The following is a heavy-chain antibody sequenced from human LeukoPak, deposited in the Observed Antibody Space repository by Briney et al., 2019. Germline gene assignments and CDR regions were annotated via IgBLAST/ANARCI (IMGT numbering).Heavy chain of an antibody. J-gene: IGHJ4*02. Sequence: GGYLRLSCAASGFTFSDYYMSWIRQAPGKGLEWVSYISSSGSTIYYADSVKGRFTISRDNAKTSLYLQMNSLRAEDTAVYYCARLDYSNYVDYWGQGTLVTVSS. CDR1: GFTFSDYY. CDR2: ISSSGSTI. V-gene: IGHV3-11*04. D-gene: IGHD4-11*01. CDR3: ARLDYSNYVDY.